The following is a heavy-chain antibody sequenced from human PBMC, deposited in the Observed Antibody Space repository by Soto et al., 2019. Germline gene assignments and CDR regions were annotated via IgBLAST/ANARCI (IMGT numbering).Heavy chain of an antibody. D-gene: IGHD3-22*01. J-gene: IGHJ4*02. Sequence: PSETLSLTCSISGGSVGAAGYTWSWIRQPPGKGLEWVAYIYYTGNTYYNPSLKSRVSMSVDTSQNQFSLKLTSVTAADTAVYYCARVTYYFDTSGETRDFCGQGTLVTVAS. V-gene: IGHV4-30-2*05. CDR2: IYYTGNT. CDR1: GGSVGAAGYT. CDR3: ARVTYYFDTSGETRDF.